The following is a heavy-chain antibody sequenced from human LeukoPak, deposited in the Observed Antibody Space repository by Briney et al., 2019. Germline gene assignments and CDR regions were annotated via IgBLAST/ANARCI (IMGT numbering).Heavy chain of an antibody. J-gene: IGHJ6*03. CDR1: GGSISSSSYY. CDR2: IYYSGST. CDR3: ARRQLIRGRDYYYMDI. Sequence: SETLSLTCTVSGGSISSSSYYWGWIRQPPGKGLEWIGSIYYSGSTYYNPSLKSRVTISVDTSKKQFSLNLNAVTAADTAIYYCARRQLIRGRDYYYMDIWGNGTTVIVSS. V-gene: IGHV4-39*07. D-gene: IGHD3-16*01.